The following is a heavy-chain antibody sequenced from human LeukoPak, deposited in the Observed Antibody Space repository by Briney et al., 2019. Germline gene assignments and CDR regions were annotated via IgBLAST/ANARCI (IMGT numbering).Heavy chain of an antibody. CDR1: GFSFSDYN. CDR2: ISYNGINE. J-gene: IGHJ4*02. V-gene: IGHV3-30*18. D-gene: IGHD2-15*01. Sequence: PGGSLRLSCAASGFSFSDYNMHWVRQAPGKGLEWMAVISYNGINEYYADSVKGRFTISRDNSKSTLLLQMNSLRAEDTAVYYCAKAPLGRCSGAICYYFDYWGQGTLVTVSS. CDR3: AKAPLGRCSGAICYYFDY.